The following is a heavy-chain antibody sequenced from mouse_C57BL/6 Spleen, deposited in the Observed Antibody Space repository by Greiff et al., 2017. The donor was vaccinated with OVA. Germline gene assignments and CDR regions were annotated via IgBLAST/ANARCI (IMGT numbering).Heavy chain of an antibody. D-gene: IGHD1-1*01. CDR1: GYTFTGYW. CDR2: ILPGSGRT. V-gene: IGHV1-9*01. CDR3: ARGLYYYGSSYLDY. Sequence: QVQLQQSGAELMKPGASVKLSCKATGYTFTGYWIEWVKQRPGPGLEWIGEILPGSGRTNYNEKFKGKATFTADTSSNTAYMQLSSLTTEDSAIYYGARGLYYYGSSYLDYWGQGTTLTVSS. J-gene: IGHJ2*01.